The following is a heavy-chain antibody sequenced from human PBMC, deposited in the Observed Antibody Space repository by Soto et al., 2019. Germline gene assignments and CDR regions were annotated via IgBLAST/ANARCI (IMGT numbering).Heavy chain of an antibody. D-gene: IGHD3-9*01. CDR1: GGSISSSSYY. CDR3: ASPILTGYYPRYYYGMEV. V-gene: IGHV4-39*01. J-gene: IGHJ6*01. CDR2: IYYSGST. Sequence: SETLSLTCTFSGGSISSSSYYCGWIRQPPGKGLEWIGSIYYSGSTYYNPSLKSRVTISVDTSKNQFSLKLSSVTAADTAVYYCASPILTGYYPRYYYGMEVWGQATTVIVS.